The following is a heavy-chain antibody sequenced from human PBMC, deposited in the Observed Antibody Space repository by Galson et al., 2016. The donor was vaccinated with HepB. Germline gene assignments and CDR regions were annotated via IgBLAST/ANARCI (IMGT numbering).Heavy chain of an antibody. CDR2: ISGSGDTT. J-gene: IGHJ4*02. D-gene: IGHD3-10*01. V-gene: IGHV3-23*01. CDR1: GFTFSTYA. CDR3: AKVGWREYDGY. Sequence: SLRLSCAGTGFTFSTYAMSWVRQAPGKRLEWVSAISGSGDTTYYADSVKGRFSISRDNSKNTLYLQMSSLTAEDTAVYYCAKVGWREYDGYWGQGTLVTASS.